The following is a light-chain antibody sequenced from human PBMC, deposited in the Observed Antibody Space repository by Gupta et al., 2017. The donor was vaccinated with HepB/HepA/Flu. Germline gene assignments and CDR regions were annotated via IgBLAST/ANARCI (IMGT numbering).Light chain of an antibody. J-gene: IGKJ3*01. Sequence: EIVLTQSPATLSLSPGERATLSCRATQSVGTYLAWYQHKPGQAPRLLIYDASNRATGIPARFSGSGSVTDFTLTISSLEPEDFAVYYCQQRSDWPLFTFGPGTRVDIK. V-gene: IGKV3-11*01. CDR3: QQRSDWPLFT. CDR1: QSVGTY. CDR2: DAS.